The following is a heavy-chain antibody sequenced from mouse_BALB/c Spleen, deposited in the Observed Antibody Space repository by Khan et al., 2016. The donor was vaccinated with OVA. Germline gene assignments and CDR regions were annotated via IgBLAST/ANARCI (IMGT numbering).Heavy chain of an antibody. D-gene: IGHD2-4*01. Sequence: QVQLKQSGPGLVQPSQSLSITCTVSGFSLTNYSVHWVRQSPGKGLEWLGVIWSAGSTDYNAAFISRLTIIKDNSRSQVFFKMNSLQPNDTAIYYCARRCYDYGRGAWFAYWGQGTLVTVSA. V-gene: IGHV2-2*02. J-gene: IGHJ3*01. CDR2: IWSAGST. CDR3: ARRCYDYGRGAWFAY. CDR1: GFSLTNYS.